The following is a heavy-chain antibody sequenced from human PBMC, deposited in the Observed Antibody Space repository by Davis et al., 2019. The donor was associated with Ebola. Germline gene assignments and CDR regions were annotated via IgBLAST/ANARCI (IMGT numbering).Heavy chain of an antibody. J-gene: IGHJ4*02. D-gene: IGHD5-24*01. CDR3: AKDRRGYNSAADY. V-gene: IGHV3-30*18. CDR2: ISYDGSNK. Sequence: GGSLRLSCAASGFTFSSYGMHWVRQAPGKGLEWVAVISYDGSNKYYADSVKGRFTISRDNSKNTLYLQMNSLRADDTAVYYCAKDRRGYNSAADYWGQETLVTVSS. CDR1: GFTFSSYG.